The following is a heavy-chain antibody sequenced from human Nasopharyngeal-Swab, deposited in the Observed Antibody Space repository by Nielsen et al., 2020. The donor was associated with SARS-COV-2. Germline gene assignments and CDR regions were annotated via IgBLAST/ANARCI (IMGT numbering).Heavy chain of an antibody. CDR3: AKVEKGSYYVLWFDP. J-gene: IGHJ5*02. V-gene: IGHV3-23*01. CDR1: GFTFSNYA. CDR2: ISGSVGST. D-gene: IGHD1-26*01. Sequence: GGSLRLSCAASGFTFSNYAMSWVRQAPGKGLEWVSSISGSVGSTYYADSVKGRFTISRDNSKNTLYLQMNSLRAEDTAAYYCAKVEKGSYYVLWFDPWGQGTLVTVSS.